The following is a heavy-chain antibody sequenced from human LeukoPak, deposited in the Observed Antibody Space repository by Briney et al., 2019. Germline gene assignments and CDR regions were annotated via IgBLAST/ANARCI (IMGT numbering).Heavy chain of an antibody. CDR2: IWYDGSDK. V-gene: IGHV3-33*01. Sequence: PGGSLRLSCAASGFTFSSYGMHWVRQAPVKGLEWVAVIWYDGSDKYYADSVKGRFTISRDNSKNTLYLQMNSMRAEDTAVYYCARDQDRAFDIWGQGTMVTVSS. CDR1: GFTFSSYG. J-gene: IGHJ3*02. CDR3: ARDQDRAFDI.